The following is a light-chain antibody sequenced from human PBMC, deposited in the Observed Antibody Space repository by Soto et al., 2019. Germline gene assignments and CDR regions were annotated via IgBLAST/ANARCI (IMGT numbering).Light chain of an antibody. J-gene: IGKJ1*01. CDR1: QSVLYSSNKKNY. CDR3: QQYYSTAPWT. CDR2: WAS. V-gene: IGKV4-1*01. Sequence: DIVMTQSPDSLAVSLGERATINCKSSQSVLYSSNKKNYLAWYQQKRGQSLKLLIYWASTREFEVPDRFSGCGSGTDFTLTISSLQAEDVAVYYSQQYYSTAPWTFGQGTKVEIK.